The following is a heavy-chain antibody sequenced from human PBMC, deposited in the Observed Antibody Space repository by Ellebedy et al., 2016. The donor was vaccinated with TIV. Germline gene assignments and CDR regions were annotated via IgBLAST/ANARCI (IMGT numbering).Heavy chain of an antibody. CDR3: ARLGVIAAAGASDS. V-gene: IGHV3-53*01. Sequence: GESLKISCAASGFTVSSNYMSWVRQAPGKGLEWVSVIYSGGSTYYADSVKGRFTTSRDNAGNSVYLQMNSLRAEDTAVYYCARLGVIAAAGASDSWGQGTLVIVSS. CDR2: IYSGGST. D-gene: IGHD6-13*01. J-gene: IGHJ4*02. CDR1: GFTVSSNY.